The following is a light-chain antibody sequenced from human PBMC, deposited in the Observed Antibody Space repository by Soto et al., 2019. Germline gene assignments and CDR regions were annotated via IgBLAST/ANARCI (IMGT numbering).Light chain of an antibody. Sequence: QSVLTQPPSVSAAPGQRVTISCSGSSSNIENNYVSWYRQLPGTAPKLPIYENNKRPSGIPDRFSGSKSGTSATLGITGLETGDEADYYCATWDSSLSGGVFGTGTKLTVL. V-gene: IGLV1-51*02. CDR2: ENN. J-gene: IGLJ1*01. CDR3: ATWDSSLSGGV. CDR1: SSNIENNY.